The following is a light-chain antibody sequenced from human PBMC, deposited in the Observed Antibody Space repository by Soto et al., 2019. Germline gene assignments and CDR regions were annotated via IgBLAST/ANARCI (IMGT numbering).Light chain of an antibody. V-gene: IGKV3-20*01. CDR1: QSISRDY. CDR2: GTS. J-gene: IGKJ1*01. Sequence: EIVLTQSPGTLSLSPGERATLSCRASQSISRDYVAWYQQKPGQAPRLLIYGTSSRSAGIPDRISGSGSGPDFTLTISRLEPEDFAVYYCQHYGSSVWTFGQGTKV. CDR3: QHYGSSVWT.